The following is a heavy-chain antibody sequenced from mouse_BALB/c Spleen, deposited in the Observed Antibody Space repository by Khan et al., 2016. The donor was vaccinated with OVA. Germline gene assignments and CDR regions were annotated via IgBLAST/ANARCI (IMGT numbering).Heavy chain of an antibody. CDR3: ARISF. J-gene: IGHJ1*01. CDR2: ITYSGST. Sequence: EVQLQESGPGLVKPSQSLSLTCTVTGYSITSDYAWNWIRQFPGNKLEWMGYITYSGSTSYNPSLKSRISITRDTSKKQFFLQLNSVTTEDTATYFCARISFWGAGTTVTVSS. CDR1: GYSITSDYA. V-gene: IGHV3-2*02.